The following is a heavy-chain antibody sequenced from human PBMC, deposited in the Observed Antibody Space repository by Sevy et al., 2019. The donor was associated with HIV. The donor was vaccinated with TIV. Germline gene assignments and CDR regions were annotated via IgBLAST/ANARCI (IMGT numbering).Heavy chain of an antibody. D-gene: IGHD3-22*01. CDR3: ARDWVYDTSGSYLEAAFDI. CDR2: INSDGSST. J-gene: IGHJ3*02. V-gene: IGHV3-74*01. Sequence: GGSLRLSCVASGFTFSSYWMHWVRQAPGKGLVWVSRINSDGSSTNFADSVKGRFTMSRDNAKNTLYLQMNSLRAEDTAVYYCARDWVYDTSGSYLEAAFDIWGQGTMVTVSS. CDR1: GFTFSSYW.